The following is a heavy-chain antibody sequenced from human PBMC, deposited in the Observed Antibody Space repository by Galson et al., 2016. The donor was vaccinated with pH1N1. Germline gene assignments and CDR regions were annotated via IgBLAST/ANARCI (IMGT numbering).Heavy chain of an antibody. J-gene: IGHJ2*01. CDR1: GGSISSSSYY. CDR3: ARHRFGELADWYFDL. V-gene: IGHV4-39*01. CDR2: IYYSGST. Sequence: ETLSLTCTVSGGSISSSSYYWGWIRQPPGKGLEWTGSIYYSGSTYYNPSLKSRVTISVDTSKNQFSLKLSSVTAADTAVYYCARHRFGELADWYFDLWGRGTLVTVSS. D-gene: IGHD3-10*01.